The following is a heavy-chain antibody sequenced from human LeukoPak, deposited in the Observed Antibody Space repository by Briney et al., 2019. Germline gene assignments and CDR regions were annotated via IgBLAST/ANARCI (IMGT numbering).Heavy chain of an antibody. D-gene: IGHD3-10*01. Sequence: PSETLSLTCAVYGGSFSGYYWSWIRQPPGKGLEWIGSIYYSGSTYYNPSLKSRVTISVDTSKNQFSLKLSSVTAADTAVYYCASGPYYFDIWGQGTMVTVSS. CDR2: IYYSGST. J-gene: IGHJ3*02. V-gene: IGHV4-34*01. CDR3: ASGPYYFDI. CDR1: GGSFSGYY.